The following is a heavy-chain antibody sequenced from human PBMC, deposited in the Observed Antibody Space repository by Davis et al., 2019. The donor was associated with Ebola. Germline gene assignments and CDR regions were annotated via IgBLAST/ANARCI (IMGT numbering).Heavy chain of an antibody. CDR2: INHSGST. Sequence: SETLSLTCAVYGGSFSGYYWSWIRQPPGKGLEWIGEINHSGSTNYNPSLKSRVTISVDTSKNQFSLKMRSVTAADTAVYYCARHAPGVTSAGTEWFDPWGQGTLVTVSS. V-gene: IGHV4-34*01. CDR1: GGSFSGYY. CDR3: ARHAPGVTSAGTEWFDP. J-gene: IGHJ5*01. D-gene: IGHD6-13*01.